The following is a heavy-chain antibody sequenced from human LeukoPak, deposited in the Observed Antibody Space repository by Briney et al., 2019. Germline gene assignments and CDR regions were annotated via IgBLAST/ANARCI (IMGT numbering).Heavy chain of an antibody. CDR3: ARSGVVPAANPLYNWFDP. Sequence: ASVKVSCKASGYTFTGYYMHWVRQAPGQGLEWMGWINPNSGGTNYAQKFQGWVTMTRDTSISTAYMELSRLRSDDTAVYYCARSGVVPAANPLYNWFDPWGQGTLVTVSS. V-gene: IGHV1-2*04. J-gene: IGHJ5*02. D-gene: IGHD2-2*01. CDR2: INPNSGGT. CDR1: GYTFTGYY.